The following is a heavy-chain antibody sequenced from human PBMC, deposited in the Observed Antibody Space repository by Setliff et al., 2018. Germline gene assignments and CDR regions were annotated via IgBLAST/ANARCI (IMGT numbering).Heavy chain of an antibody. V-gene: IGHV1-69*05. CDR2: IIPIFGTA. CDR3: ARAPLSGYYSSPFDY. D-gene: IGHD3-22*01. J-gene: IGHJ4*02. Sequence: ASVKVSCKASGGTFSSYAISWVRQAPGQGLEWMGGIIPIFGTANYAQKFQGRVTITTDESTSTAYMELSSLRSEDTAVYYCARAPLSGYYSSPFDYWGQGTLVTVSS. CDR1: GGTFSSYA.